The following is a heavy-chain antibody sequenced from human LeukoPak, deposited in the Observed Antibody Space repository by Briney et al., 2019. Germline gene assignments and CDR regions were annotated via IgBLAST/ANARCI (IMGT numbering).Heavy chain of an antibody. J-gene: IGHJ4*02. CDR2: ITSTSSSV. CDR1: GLTVSSNY. CDR3: ARGIPTYYYGSGSDFEDY. V-gene: IGHV3-21*01. Sequence: GGSLRLSCAASGLTVSSNYMSWVRQAPGKGLEWVSSITSTSSSVHYADSVKGRFTISRDNAKNSLYLQMNSLKAADTAVYYCARGIPTYYYGSGSDFEDYWGQGTLVTVSS. D-gene: IGHD3-10*01.